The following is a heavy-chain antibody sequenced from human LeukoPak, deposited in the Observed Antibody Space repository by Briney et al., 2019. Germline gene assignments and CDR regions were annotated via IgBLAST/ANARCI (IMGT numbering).Heavy chain of an antibody. J-gene: IGHJ1*01. V-gene: IGHV1-18*01. CDR2: ISPYDGNT. CDR1: GYSFSTYG. CDR3: AREGD. Sequence: ASVKVSCKASGYSFSTYGISWVRQAPGQGLEWMGWISPYDGNTKYSQMFQGRVTLTTETSTTTAYMELRNLRSDDTAVYYCAREGDWGQGTLVTVSS.